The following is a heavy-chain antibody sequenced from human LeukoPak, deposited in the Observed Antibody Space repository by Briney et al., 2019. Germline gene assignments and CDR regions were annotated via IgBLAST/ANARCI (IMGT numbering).Heavy chain of an antibody. CDR1: GGSFSGYY. D-gene: IGHD4-11*01. CDR2: INHSGST. J-gene: IGHJ6*02. CDR3: ARYSYSNYRYYYYGMDV. Sequence: SETLFLTCAVYGGSFSGYYWSWIRQPPGKGLEWIGEINHSGSTNYNPSLKSRVTISVDTSKNQFSLKLSSVTAAGTAVYYCARYSYSNYRYYYYGMDVWGQGTTVTVSS. V-gene: IGHV4-34*01.